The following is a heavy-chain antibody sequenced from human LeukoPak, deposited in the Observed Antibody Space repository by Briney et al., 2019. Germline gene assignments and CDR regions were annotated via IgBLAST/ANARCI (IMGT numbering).Heavy chain of an antibody. Sequence: SETLSLTCTVSGGSISSSSYYWGWIRQPPGKGLEWIGSIYYSGSTYYNPSLKSRVTISVDTSKNQFSLKLSSVTAADTAVYYCARDRLLWFGTPGWFDPWGQGTLVTVSS. V-gene: IGHV4-39*07. CDR1: GGSISSSSYY. J-gene: IGHJ5*02. D-gene: IGHD3-10*01. CDR2: IYYSGST. CDR3: ARDRLLWFGTPGWFDP.